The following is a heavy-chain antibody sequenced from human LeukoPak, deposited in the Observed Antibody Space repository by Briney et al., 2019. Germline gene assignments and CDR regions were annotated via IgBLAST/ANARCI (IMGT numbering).Heavy chain of an antibody. CDR1: GYTFTGYY. CDR2: INPNSGGT. CDR3: AREKSSGWGHNWFDP. D-gene: IGHD6-19*01. V-gene: IGHV1-2*02. Sequence: GASVKVSCKASGYTFTGYYMHWVRQAPGQGLEWMGWINPNSGGTNYAQKFQGRVTITADESTSTAYMELSRLRSDDTAVYYCAREKSSGWGHNWFDPWGQGTLVTVSS. J-gene: IGHJ5*02.